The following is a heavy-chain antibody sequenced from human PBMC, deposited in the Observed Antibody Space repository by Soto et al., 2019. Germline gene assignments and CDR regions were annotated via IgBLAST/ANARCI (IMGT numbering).Heavy chain of an antibody. V-gene: IGHV4-59*12. Sequence: SLTCTVSGGSISSYYWSWIRQPPGKGLEWIGYIYYSGSTNYNPSLKSRVVILVDKSKNQFSLKLSSVTAADTAKYYCATGNVYYYGSGGMWDHWGQGALVTVSS. J-gene: IGHJ4*02. CDR3: ATGNVYYYGSGGMWDH. CDR2: IYYSGST. D-gene: IGHD3-10*01. CDR1: GGSISSYY.